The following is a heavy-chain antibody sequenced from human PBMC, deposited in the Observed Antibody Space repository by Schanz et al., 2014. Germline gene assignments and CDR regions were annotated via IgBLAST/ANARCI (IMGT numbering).Heavy chain of an antibody. CDR2: IYTSGST. D-gene: IGHD6-25*01. Sequence: QVQLQESGPGLVKPSQTLSLTCTVSGGSISSGTYYWSWLRQPAGKGLEWIGRIYTSGSTNYNPSLKSRVPISLAPSKNHVSLKLSCVTAADTAVYYCAREPLSGYNWFDPWGQGSLVTVSS. CDR1: GGSISSGTYY. CDR3: AREPLSGYNWFDP. J-gene: IGHJ5*02. V-gene: IGHV4-61*02.